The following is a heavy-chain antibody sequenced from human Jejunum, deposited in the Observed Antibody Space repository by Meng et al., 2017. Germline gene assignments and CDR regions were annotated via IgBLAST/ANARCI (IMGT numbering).Heavy chain of an antibody. CDR3: AGGGLVRSTRGYFGY. V-gene: IGHV6-1*01. CDR2: TYYRSKWYI. J-gene: IGHJ4*02. Sequence: QIQLQQSGPGLVKPSQTLSLTRAISGDSVSSNSAGWNWIRQSPSRGLEWLGRTYYRSKWYIDYAVSVKSRITINPDTSKNQFSLHLNSVTPEDTAVYYCAGGGLVRSTRGYFGYWGQGTLVTVSS. D-gene: IGHD1-26*01. CDR1: GDSVSSNSAG.